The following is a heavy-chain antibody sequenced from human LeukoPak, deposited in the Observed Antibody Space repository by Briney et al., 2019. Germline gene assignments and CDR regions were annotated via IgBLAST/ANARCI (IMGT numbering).Heavy chain of an antibody. J-gene: IGHJ4*02. CDR1: GFTFSSYW. D-gene: IGHD3-10*01. Sequence: GGSLRLSCAASGFTFSSYWISWVRQAPGKGLEWVANIKQDGSEKYYVDSVKGRFTISRDNAKNSLFLQMNNLRAEDTAVYHCARGGWFFARWGKGTLSPSPQ. V-gene: IGHV3-7*05. CDR2: IKQDGSEK. CDR3: ARGGWFFAR.